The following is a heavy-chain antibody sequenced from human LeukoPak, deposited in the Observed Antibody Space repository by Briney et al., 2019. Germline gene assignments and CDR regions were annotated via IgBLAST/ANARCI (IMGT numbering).Heavy chain of an antibody. V-gene: IGHV3-30*03. CDR2: ISYDGSNK. D-gene: IGHD6-19*01. J-gene: IGHJ4*02. Sequence: GGALRLSCVASGFTFSSYGMHWVRQAPGKGLEWVAVISYDGSNKYYADSVKGRFTISRDNARNSQFLQMNSLRVDDTAVYYCASGGGWVFFNWGQGTLVTVSS. CDR1: GFTFSSYG. CDR3: ASGGGWVFFN.